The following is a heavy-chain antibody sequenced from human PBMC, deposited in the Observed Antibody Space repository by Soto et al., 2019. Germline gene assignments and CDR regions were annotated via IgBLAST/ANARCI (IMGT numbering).Heavy chain of an antibody. CDR1: GFTVSSNY. J-gene: IGHJ6*03. V-gene: IGHV3-66*01. CDR3: ASSGVPKNYYYYYYMDV. Sequence: PGGSLRLSCAASGFTVSSNYMSWVRQAPGKGLEWVSVIYSGGSTYYADSVKGRFTISRDNSKNTLYLQMNSLRAEDTAVYYCASSGVPKNYYYYYYMDVWGKGTTVTVSS. CDR2: IYSGGST. D-gene: IGHD3-3*01.